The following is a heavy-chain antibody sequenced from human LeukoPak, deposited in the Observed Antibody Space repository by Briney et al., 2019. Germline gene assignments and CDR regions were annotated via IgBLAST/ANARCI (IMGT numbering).Heavy chain of an antibody. V-gene: IGHV3-48*01. CDR3: TRHQRASQYYFDY. CDR1: GFTFSSHS. CDR2: ISDDTYNI. J-gene: IGHJ4*02. Sequence: GGFLRLSCAASGFTFSSHSMSWVRQAPGRGLEWVSFISDDTYNIYYADSVRGRFTVSRDNARDSLYLQLNSLRAEDTAVYYCTRHQRASQYYFDYWGQGTLVTASS.